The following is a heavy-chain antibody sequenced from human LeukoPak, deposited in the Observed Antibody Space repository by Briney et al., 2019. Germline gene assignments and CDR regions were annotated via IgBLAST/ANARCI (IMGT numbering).Heavy chain of an antibody. J-gene: IGHJ4*02. CDR2: ISYDGSNK. D-gene: IGHD6-19*01. V-gene: IGHV3-30*18. CDR1: GFTFSSYG. CDR3: AKTPPYIAVAGHFDY. Sequence: GGSLRLSCAASGFTFSSYGMHWVRQAPGKGLKWVAVISYDGSNKYYADSVKGRFTISRDNSKNTLYLQMNSLRAEDTAVYYCAKTPPYIAVAGHFDYWGQGTLVTVSS.